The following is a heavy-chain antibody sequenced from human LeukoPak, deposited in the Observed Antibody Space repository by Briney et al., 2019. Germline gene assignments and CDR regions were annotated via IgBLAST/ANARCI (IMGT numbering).Heavy chain of an antibody. CDR2: ISWNSDSI. CDR1: GFTFDDYA. D-gene: IGHD2-2*01. CDR3: ATGYCSSTSCFYSDY. J-gene: IGHJ4*02. V-gene: IGHV3-9*01. Sequence: GGSLRLSCAASGFTFDDYAMHWVRQTPGKGLEWVSGISWNSDSINYADSVKGRFTISRDNAKNSLYLQMNSLRAEDTALYYCATGYCSSTSCFYSDYWGQGALVTVSS.